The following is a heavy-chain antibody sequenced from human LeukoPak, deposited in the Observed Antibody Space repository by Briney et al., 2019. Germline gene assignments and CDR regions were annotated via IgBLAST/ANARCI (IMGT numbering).Heavy chain of an antibody. CDR2: IYYSGST. CDR1: GGSISSETYY. CDR3: ARRSSGQLFDY. J-gene: IGHJ4*02. V-gene: IGHV4-61*02. Sequence: SQTLSLTCTVSGGSISSETYYWTWVRQPAGKGLEWIGSIYYSGSTYYNPSLKSRVTISVDTSKNQFSLKLSSVTAADTAVYYCARRSSGQLFDYWGQGTLVTVSS. D-gene: IGHD3-22*01.